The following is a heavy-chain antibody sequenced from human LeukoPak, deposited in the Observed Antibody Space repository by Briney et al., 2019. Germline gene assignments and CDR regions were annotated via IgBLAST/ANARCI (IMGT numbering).Heavy chain of an antibody. CDR2: IYHSGST. Sequence: SETLSLTCTVSGYSISSGYYWGWIRQPPGKGLEWIGSIYHSGSTYYNPSLKSRVTISVDTSKNQFSLKLSSVTAADTAVYYCARDKWSSPDAFDIWGQGTMVTVSS. CDR3: ARDKWSSPDAFDI. CDR1: GYSISSGYY. V-gene: IGHV4-38-2*02. D-gene: IGHD2-15*01. J-gene: IGHJ3*02.